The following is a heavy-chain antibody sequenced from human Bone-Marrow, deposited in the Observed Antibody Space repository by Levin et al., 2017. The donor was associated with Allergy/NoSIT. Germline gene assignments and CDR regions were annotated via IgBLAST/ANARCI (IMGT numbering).Heavy chain of an antibody. CDR2: IKYDESER. Sequence: GESLKISCAASGFSFTPSYMSWVRQAPGKGLEWVATIKYDESERYYVDSVKGRFTISRDSAEGSHFLLMNSLRAEDTAVYYCATLLGSVTTFDNWGQGTLVTVSS. CDR1: GFSFTPSY. J-gene: IGHJ4*02. V-gene: IGHV3-7*01. D-gene: IGHD4-11*01. CDR3: ATLLGSVTTFDN.